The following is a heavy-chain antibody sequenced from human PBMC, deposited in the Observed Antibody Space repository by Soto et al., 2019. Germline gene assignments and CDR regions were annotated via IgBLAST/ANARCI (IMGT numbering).Heavy chain of an antibody. D-gene: IGHD2-2*02. J-gene: IGHJ4*02. CDR3: AQTNRYCSSTSCYTTLDY. Sequence: SVKVSCKASGGTFSSYAISWVRQAPGQGLEWMGGIIPIFGTANYAQKFQGRVTITADESTSTAYMELSSLRSEDTAVYYCAQTNRYCSSTSCYTTLDYWGQGTLVTVSS. CDR1: GGTFSSYA. CDR2: IIPIFGTA. V-gene: IGHV1-69*13.